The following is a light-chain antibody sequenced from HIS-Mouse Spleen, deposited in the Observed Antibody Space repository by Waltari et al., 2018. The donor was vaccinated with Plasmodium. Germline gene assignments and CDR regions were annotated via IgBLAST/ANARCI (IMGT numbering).Light chain of an antibody. CDR1: QSVSSN. CDR3: QQYNNWSFT. J-gene: IGKJ3*01. Sequence: IVMTQSQATLSVSPGERANLSCRASQSVSSNFAGYQQKPGQAPRLLIYGSSTRATGSPARFSGSVSCKEFTLTISSLQSEDFAVYYCQQYNNWSFTFGPGTKVDIK. CDR2: GSS. V-gene: IGKV3D-15*01.